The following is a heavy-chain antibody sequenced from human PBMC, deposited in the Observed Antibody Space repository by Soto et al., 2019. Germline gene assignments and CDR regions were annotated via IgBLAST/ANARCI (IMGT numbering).Heavy chain of an antibody. J-gene: IGHJ6*02. CDR2: IYYSGST. CDR1: GGSISSGGYY. D-gene: IGHD2-21*01. V-gene: IGHV4-31*03. Sequence: TLSLTCTVSGGSISSGGYYWSWIRQHPGKGLEWIGYIYYSGSTYYNPSLKSRVTISVDTSKNQFSLKLSSVTAADTAVYYCARDLLVGYYYYYGMDVWGQGTTVTVSS. CDR3: ARDLLVGYYYYYGMDV.